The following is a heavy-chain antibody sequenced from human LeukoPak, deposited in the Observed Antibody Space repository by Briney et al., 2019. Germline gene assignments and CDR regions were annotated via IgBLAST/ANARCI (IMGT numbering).Heavy chain of an antibody. V-gene: IGHV1-69*04. J-gene: IGHJ1*01. CDR3: ARERGSYDKYFQH. CDR2: IIPTFGIA. Sequence: SVKVSCKASGGTFSSYAISWVRQAPGQGIEWMGRIIPTFGIANYAQKFQGRVTITADKSTSTAYMELSSLRSEDTAVYYCARERGSYDKYFQHWGQGTLVTVSS. CDR1: GGTFSSYA. D-gene: IGHD1-26*01.